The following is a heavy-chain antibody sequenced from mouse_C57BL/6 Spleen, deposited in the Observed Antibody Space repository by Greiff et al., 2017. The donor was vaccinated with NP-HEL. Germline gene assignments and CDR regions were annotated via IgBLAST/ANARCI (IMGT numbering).Heavy chain of an antibody. CDR2: INPSNGGT. Sequence: QVQLQQPGTELVKPGASVKLSCKASGYTFTSYWMHWVKQRPGQGLEWIGNINPSNGGTNYNEKFKSKATLTVDKSSSTAYMQLSSLTSEDSAVYYGARGVTTVVARYFDVWGTGTTVTVSS. CDR1: GYTFTSYW. V-gene: IGHV1-53*01. D-gene: IGHD1-1*01. J-gene: IGHJ1*03. CDR3: ARGVTTVVARYFDV.